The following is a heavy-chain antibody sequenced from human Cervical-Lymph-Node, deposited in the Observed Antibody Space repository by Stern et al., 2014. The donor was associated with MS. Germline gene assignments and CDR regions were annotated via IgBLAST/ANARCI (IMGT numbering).Heavy chain of an antibody. CDR3: ARLTEFLRFFYPDY. Sequence: VQLLESGPGLVKPSQTLFLTCTVSGGSVSNGGRYWSWIRQRPGQGLEWIGYISYSGHTYYNPSLQSRLTISMDTSKSQFSLKLRSVTAADTALYYCARLTEFLRFFYPDYWGQGTLVTVSS. V-gene: IGHV4-31*03. CDR2: ISYSGHT. CDR1: GGSVSNGGRY. D-gene: IGHD3-3*01. J-gene: IGHJ4*02.